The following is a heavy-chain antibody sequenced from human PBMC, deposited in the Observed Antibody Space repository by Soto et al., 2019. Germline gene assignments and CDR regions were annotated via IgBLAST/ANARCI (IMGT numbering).Heavy chain of an antibody. CDR2: ISYDGSNK. J-gene: IGHJ4*02. CDR3: AKAATVTGGYYFDY. D-gene: IGHD4-17*01. V-gene: IGHV3-30*18. CDR1: GFTFSSYG. Sequence: VQLVDSGGGVVQPGRSLRLSCAAYGFTFSSYGMHWVRQAPGKGLEWVAVISYDGSNKYYADSVKGRFTISRDNSKNTLYLQMNSLRAEDTAVYYCAKAATVTGGYYFDYWGQGTLVTVSS.